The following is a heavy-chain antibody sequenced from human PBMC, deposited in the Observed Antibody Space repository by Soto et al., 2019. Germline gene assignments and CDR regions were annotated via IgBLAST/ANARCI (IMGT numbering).Heavy chain of an antibody. CDR1: GYTFTSYG. D-gene: IGHD3-10*01. J-gene: IGHJ6*02. CDR3: AREWFGELLNYYYSGMDV. Sequence: ASVKVSCKASGYTFTSYGVNWVRQAPGQGLEWMGWIRSYNNSTNYAQKLQGRVTMTTDTSTSTAYMELRSLRSDDTAVYYCAREWFGELLNYYYSGMDVWGQGTTVTVSS. V-gene: IGHV1-18*01. CDR2: IRSYNNST.